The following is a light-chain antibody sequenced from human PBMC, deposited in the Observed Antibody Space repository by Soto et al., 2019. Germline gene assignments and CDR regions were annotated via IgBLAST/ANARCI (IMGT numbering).Light chain of an antibody. V-gene: IGLV1-40*01. CDR3: QSYDASLSGGV. CDR2: GTS. CDR1: DSNIGANLV. Sequence: QSALTQPPSVSGAPGQRVTITCSGSDSNIGANLVVYWYRQLPGTAPKVLIYGTSNRPSGVPDRFSGFKSGTSASLVITGLQAEDEGDYYCQSYDASLSGGVFGGGTKVTVL. J-gene: IGLJ3*02.